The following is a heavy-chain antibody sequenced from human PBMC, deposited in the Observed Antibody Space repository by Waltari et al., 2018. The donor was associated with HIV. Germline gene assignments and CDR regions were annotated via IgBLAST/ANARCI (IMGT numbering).Heavy chain of an antibody. CDR1: GFTCSSYW. D-gene: IGHD3-22*01. J-gene: IGHJ4*02. Sequence: EEKLVESGGGLVPPGGALRLCCEASGFTCSSYWWSRVRQAPGKGLQWVSCISGSGGSTYYADSVKGRFTISRDNSKNTLYLQMNSLRAEDTAVYYCAKDIRTYYDSSGPLGYWGQGTLVTVSS. V-gene: IGHV3-23*04. CDR2: ISGSGGST. CDR3: AKDIRTYYDSSGPLGY.